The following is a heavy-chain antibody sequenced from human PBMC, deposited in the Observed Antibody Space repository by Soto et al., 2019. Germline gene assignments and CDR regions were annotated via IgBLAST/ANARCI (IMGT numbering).Heavy chain of an antibody. CDR3: ARDFCPVPTCYDL. Sequence: FLRVSCVSSEVTFSNYFRHLVRQAPGKGLEWVAGIDYNEINQYYIDPVKGRFTISRDQSKNTLYLQMNSLRAEDTAVYYCARDFCPVPTCYDLWGQGVLVNVSS. V-gene: IGHV3-33*01. D-gene: IGHD2-2*01. J-gene: IGHJ4*02. CDR2: IDYNEINQ. CDR1: EVTFSNYF.